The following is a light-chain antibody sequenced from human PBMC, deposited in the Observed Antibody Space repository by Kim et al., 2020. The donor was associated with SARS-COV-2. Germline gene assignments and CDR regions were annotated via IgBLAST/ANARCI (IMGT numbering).Light chain of an antibody. Sequence: EILMTQSPATLSVSPGERATLSCRASQSVSSNLAWYQQKPGQAPRLLIYGASTRATGIPARFSGSGSGTEFTLTISSLQSEDFAVYYCQHYNNGWAFGQGTKVDIK. J-gene: IGKJ1*01. CDR2: GAS. CDR1: QSVSSN. V-gene: IGKV3-15*01. CDR3: QHYNNGWA.